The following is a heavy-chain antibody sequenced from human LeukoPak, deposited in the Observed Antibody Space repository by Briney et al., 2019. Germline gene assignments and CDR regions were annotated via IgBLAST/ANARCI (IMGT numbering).Heavy chain of an antibody. CDR3: ARAPLSLWFGEFIDY. CDR2: INPSGGST. Sequence: ASVKVSCKASGYTFTSYYMHWVRQAPGQGLEWMGIINPSGGSTSYAQKFQGRVTMTRDTSTSTVYMELSSLRSEDTAVYYCARAPLSLWFGEFIDYWGQGTLVTVSS. CDR1: GYTFTSYY. J-gene: IGHJ4*02. D-gene: IGHD3-10*01. V-gene: IGHV1-46*01.